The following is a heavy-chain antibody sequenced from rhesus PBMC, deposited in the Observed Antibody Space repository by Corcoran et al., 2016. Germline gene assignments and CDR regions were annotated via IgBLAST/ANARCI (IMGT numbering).Heavy chain of an antibody. D-gene: IGHD3-9*01. V-gene: IGHV4-99*02. Sequence: QVQLQESGPGLVKPSETLSLTCAVSGYSISSGYYWGWIRQPPGKGLEYIGYISGSSGSTYYNPSLKCRVTISKDTSKNQFSLKLSSVTAADTAVYYCAREYYEDDYGYYYPFDYWGQGVLVTVSS. CDR3: AREYYEDDYGYYYPFDY. CDR1: GYSISSGYY. CDR2: ISGSSGST. J-gene: IGHJ4*01.